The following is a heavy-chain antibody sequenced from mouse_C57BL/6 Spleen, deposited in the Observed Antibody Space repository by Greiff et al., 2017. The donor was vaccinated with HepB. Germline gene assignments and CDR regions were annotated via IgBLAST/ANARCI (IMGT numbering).Heavy chain of an antibody. CDR3: ARGDYSNYDYFDY. D-gene: IGHD2-5*01. V-gene: IGHV1-81*01. CDR2: IYPRSGNT. J-gene: IGHJ2*01. CDR1: GYTFTSYG. Sequence: VQLQESGAELARPGASVKLSCKASGYTFTSYGISWVKQRTGQGLEWIGEIYPRSGNTYYNEKFKGKATLTADKSSSTAYMELRSLTSEDSAVYFCARGDYSNYDYFDYWGQGTTLTVSS.